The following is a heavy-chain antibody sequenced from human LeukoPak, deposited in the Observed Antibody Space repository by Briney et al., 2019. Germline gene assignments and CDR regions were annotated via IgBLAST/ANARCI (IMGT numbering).Heavy chain of an antibody. D-gene: IGHD3-9*01. J-gene: IGHJ4*02. V-gene: IGHV3-66*01. CDR3: AKEYFDWLLYSAFDYFDY. CDR2: IYSGGST. Sequence: GGSLRLSCAASGFTVSSKDMSWVRQAPGKGLEWVSVIYSGGSTYYADSVKGRFTISRDNSKITLYLQMNSLRAEDTAVYYCAKEYFDWLLYSAFDYFDYCGQGTLVTVSS. CDR1: GFTVSSKD.